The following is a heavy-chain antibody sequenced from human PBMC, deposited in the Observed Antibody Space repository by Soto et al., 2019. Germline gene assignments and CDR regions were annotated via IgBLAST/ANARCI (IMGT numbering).Heavy chain of an antibody. Sequence: SETLSLTCAVSGGSISSSNWWSWVRQPPGKGLEWIGEIYHSGSTNYNPSLKSRVTISVDKSKNQFSLKLSSVTAADTAVYYCASKADDYGDYWSWFDPWGQGTLVTVLL. J-gene: IGHJ5*02. CDR3: ASKADDYGDYWSWFDP. D-gene: IGHD4-17*01. CDR2: IYHSGST. CDR1: GGSISSSNW. V-gene: IGHV4-4*02.